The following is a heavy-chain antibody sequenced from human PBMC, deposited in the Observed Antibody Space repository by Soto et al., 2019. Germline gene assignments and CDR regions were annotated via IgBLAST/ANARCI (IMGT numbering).Heavy chain of an antibody. CDR1: GYSFSTYW. CDR2: IYPGDSDT. Sequence: PGESLKISCKGSGYSFSTYWIGWLRQMPGKGLEWMGIIYPGDSDTKYSPSFQGQVTISADKSISTAYLQWSSLKASDTAMYYCARDNSYGYVYWGQGTLVTVSS. J-gene: IGHJ4*02. V-gene: IGHV5-51*01. CDR3: ARDNSYGYVY. D-gene: IGHD5-18*01.